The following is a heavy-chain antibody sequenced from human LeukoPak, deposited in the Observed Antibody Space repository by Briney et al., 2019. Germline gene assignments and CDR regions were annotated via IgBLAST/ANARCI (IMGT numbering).Heavy chain of an antibody. CDR2: ISSSSSYI. CDR1: GFTFSSYS. CDR3: AREAVVTPAERAFDI. Sequence: KAGGSLRLSCAASGFTFSSYSMNWVRQAPGKGLEWVSSISSSSSYIYYADSVKGRFTISRDNAKNSLYLQMNSLRAEDTAVYYCAREAVVTPAERAFDIWGQGTMVTVSS. J-gene: IGHJ3*02. D-gene: IGHD4-23*01. V-gene: IGHV3-21*01.